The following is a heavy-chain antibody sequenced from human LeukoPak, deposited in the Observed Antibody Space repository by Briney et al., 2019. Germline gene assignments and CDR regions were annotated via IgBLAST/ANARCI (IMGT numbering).Heavy chain of an antibody. CDR2: INPSGGST. V-gene: IGHV1-46*01. CDR3: ARVLEGIYGMDV. CDR1: GYTFTSYY. Sequence: GASVEVSCKASGYTFTSYYMHWVRQAPGQGLEWMGIINPSGGSTSYAQKFQGRVTMTRDTSTSTVYMELSSLRSEDTAVYYCARVLEGIYGMDVWGQGTTVTVSS. D-gene: IGHD2/OR15-2a*01. J-gene: IGHJ6*02.